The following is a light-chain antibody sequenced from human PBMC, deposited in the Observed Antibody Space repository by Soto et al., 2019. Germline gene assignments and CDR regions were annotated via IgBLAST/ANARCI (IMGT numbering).Light chain of an antibody. CDR2: HNS. J-gene: IGLJ1*01. V-gene: IGLV1-40*01. CDR1: SSNIGAGYD. CDR3: QSYDGSLRGYV. Sequence: QSVLTQPPSVSGAPGQRVTISCTGSSSNIGAGYDVHWYQQFPGTAPKLLIFHNSNRPSGVPDRFSGSKSGTSASLAITGLQAEDEADYYCQSYDGSLRGYVFGTGTKLTVL.